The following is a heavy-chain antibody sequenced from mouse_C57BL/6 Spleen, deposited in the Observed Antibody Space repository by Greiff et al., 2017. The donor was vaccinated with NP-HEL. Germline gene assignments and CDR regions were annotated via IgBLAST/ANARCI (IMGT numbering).Heavy chain of an antibody. CDR1: GYTFTSYW. J-gene: IGHJ1*03. CDR3: ARRSPDGYYGYFDV. Sequence: QVQLQQPGAELVKPGASVKLSCKASGYTFTSYWMHWVKQRPGQGLEWIGMIHPNSGSTNYNEKFKSKATLTVDKSSSTAYMQLSSLTSEDSAVYYCARRSPDGYYGYFDVWGTGTTVTVSS. V-gene: IGHV1-64*01. D-gene: IGHD2-3*01. CDR2: IHPNSGST.